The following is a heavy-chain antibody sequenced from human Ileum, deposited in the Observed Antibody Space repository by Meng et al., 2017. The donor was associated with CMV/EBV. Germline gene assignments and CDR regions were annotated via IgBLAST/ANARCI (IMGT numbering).Heavy chain of an antibody. J-gene: IGHJ5*02. CDR3: ARVSTVTTWFDP. V-gene: IGHV4-31*03. Sequence: TVSGGSISSGGYYWSWIRQHPGKGLEWIGYIYYSGSTYYNPSLKSRVTISVDTSKNQFSLKLSSVTAADTAVYYCARVSTVTTWFDPGGQGTLVTVSS. D-gene: IGHD4-17*01. CDR1: GGSISSGGYY. CDR2: IYYSGST.